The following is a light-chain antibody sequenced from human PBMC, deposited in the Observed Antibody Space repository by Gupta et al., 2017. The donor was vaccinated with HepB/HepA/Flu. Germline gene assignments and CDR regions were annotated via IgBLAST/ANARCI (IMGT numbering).Light chain of an antibody. CDR2: DVS. J-gene: IGLJ2*01. CDR1: SSDVGGYNY. Sequence: PGQSITISCPGTSSDVGGYNYVSWYQQHPGKAPKLMIYDVSNRPSGVSNRFSGSKSGNTASLTISGLQAEDEADYYCSSYTSSSTVVFGGGTKLTVL. V-gene: IGLV2-14*04. CDR3: SSYTSSSTVV.